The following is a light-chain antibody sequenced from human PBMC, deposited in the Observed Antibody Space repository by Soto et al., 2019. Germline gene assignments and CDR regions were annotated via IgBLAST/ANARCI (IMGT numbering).Light chain of an antibody. CDR2: SAS. J-gene: IGKJ1*01. CDR3: QQSYSNPRT. Sequence: DIQMTQSPSTLSASVGDRVTITCRASQSISSYLYWYQQKPGKAPKLLIYSASSLHSGVPSRFGGSGSGTDFTLTISSLQPDDFATYFCQQSYSNPRTFGQGTKVDIK. CDR1: QSISSY. V-gene: IGKV1-39*01.